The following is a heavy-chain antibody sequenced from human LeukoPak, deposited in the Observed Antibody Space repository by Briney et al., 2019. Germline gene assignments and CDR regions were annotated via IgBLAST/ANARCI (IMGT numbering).Heavy chain of an antibody. CDR1: GYSFTSYW. CDR2: IYPGDSDT. V-gene: IGHV5-51*01. CDR3: ARLGVTGSNWSGVDY. Sequence: GESLKISCKGSGYSFTSYWIGWVRQMPGKGLEWMGIIYPGDSDTRYSPSFQGQVTISADKSINTAYLQWSSLKASDTAMYYCARLGVTGSNWSGVDYWGQGTLVTVSS. D-gene: IGHD6-13*01. J-gene: IGHJ4*02.